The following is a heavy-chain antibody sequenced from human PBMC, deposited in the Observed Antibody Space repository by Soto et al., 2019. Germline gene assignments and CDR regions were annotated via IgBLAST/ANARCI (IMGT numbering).Heavy chain of an antibody. D-gene: IGHD6-25*01. V-gene: IGHV4-4*02. CDR2: IYHSVST. CDR1: GGSISSSNW. CDR3: ARVGSSGAGAFDI. Sequence: QVQLQESGPGLVKPSGTLSLTCAVSGGSISSSNWWSWVRQPPGKGLEWIGEIYHSVSTNYNPSHNSLVTISVDKSKNQFSLKLSSVTAADTAVYYCARVGSSGAGAFDIWGQGTMVTVSS. J-gene: IGHJ3*02.